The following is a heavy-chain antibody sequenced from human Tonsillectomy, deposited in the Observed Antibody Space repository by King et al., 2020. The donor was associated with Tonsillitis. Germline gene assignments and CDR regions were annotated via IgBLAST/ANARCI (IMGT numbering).Heavy chain of an antibody. J-gene: IGHJ3*02. CDR2: ISYDGSNK. V-gene: IGHV3-30-3*01. Sequence: VKLVESGGGVVQPGRSLRLSCAASGFTFSSYAMHWVRQAPGKGLEWVAVISYDGSNKYYADSVKGRFTISRDNSKNTLYLQMNSLRAEDTAVYYCAREGQTGDAFDIWGQGTMVTVSS. CDR3: AREGQTGDAFDI. D-gene: IGHD3-9*01. CDR1: GFTFSSYA.